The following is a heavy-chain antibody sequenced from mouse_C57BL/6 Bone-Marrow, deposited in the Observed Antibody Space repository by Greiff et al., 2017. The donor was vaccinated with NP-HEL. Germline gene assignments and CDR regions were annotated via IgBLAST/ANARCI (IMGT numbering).Heavy chain of an antibody. Sequence: QVQLQQPGAELVMPGASVKLSCKASGYTFNSYWMHWVKQRPGQGLEWIGEIDPSDSYTNYNQKFKGKSTLTVDNSSSTAYMQLSSLTSEDSAVYYGARLVDYWGQGTTLTVSS. J-gene: IGHJ2*01. CDR1: GYTFNSYW. CDR2: IDPSDSYT. V-gene: IGHV1-69*01. CDR3: ARLVDY.